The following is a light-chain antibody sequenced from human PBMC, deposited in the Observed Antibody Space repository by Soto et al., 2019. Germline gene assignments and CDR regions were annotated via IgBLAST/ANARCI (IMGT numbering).Light chain of an antibody. CDR3: SSYTSSGTWV. Sequence: QSALTQPASVSGSPGQSTTISCSGTISDVGGNNYVSWYQHHPGKAPKVNIYEVRKWPSGVSNRFSGSKSGNTASLTNSGPQAEDEAEYYCSSYTSSGTWVFGGGTKLTVL. V-gene: IGLV2-14*01. CDR2: EVR. J-gene: IGLJ3*02. CDR1: ISDVGGNNY.